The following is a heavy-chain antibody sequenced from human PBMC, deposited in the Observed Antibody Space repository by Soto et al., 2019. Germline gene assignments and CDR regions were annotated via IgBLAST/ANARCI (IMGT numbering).Heavy chain of an antibody. CDR1: GGSISSGGYY. CDR2: IYYDGST. J-gene: IGHJ6*02. CDR3: AREEETAGLSMDV. Sequence: QVQLQESGPGLVKPSQTLSLTCTVSGGSISSGGYYWSWIRQYPGKGLEWIGYIYYDGSTYYNPSLKCRVTISVDTSKKQFSLQLSSVTAADTAVYYCAREEETAGLSMDVWGQGTTVTVSS. V-gene: IGHV4-31*03.